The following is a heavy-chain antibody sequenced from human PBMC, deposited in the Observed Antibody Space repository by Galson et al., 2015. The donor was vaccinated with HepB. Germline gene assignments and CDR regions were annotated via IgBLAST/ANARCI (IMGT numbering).Heavy chain of an antibody. D-gene: IGHD3/OR15-3a*01. CDR3: ARGSPLSGLVTPPVNWFDP. V-gene: IGHV1-2*02. CDR1: GYTFTGYY. J-gene: IGHJ5*02. Sequence: SVKVSCKASGYTFTGYYMHWVRQAPGQGLEWMGGINPNSGGTNYAQKFRGRVTMTRDTSISTAYMELSRLRSDDTAVYYCARGSPLSGLVTPPVNWFDPWGQGTLVTVSS. CDR2: INPNSGGT.